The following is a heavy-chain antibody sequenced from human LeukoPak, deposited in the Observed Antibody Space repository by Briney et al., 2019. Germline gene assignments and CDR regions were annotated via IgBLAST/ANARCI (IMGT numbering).Heavy chain of an antibody. D-gene: IGHD5-18*01. CDR3: ARDQRGYTYGPTQEFDP. Sequence: GGSLRLSCAASEFAFSTYNMNWVRQAPGKGLEWVSYISTGSSTTYYADSVKGRFTISRDNVENSLYLQMNSLRDEDTAVYYCARDQRGYTYGPTQEFDPWGQGTLVTVSS. J-gene: IGHJ5*02. V-gene: IGHV3-48*02. CDR2: ISTGSSTT. CDR1: EFAFSTYN.